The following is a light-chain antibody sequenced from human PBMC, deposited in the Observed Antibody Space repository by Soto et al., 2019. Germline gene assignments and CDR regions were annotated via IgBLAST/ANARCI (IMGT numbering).Light chain of an antibody. J-gene: IGKJ5*01. V-gene: IGKV1-39*01. CDR1: QTISSY. Sequence: DIQMPQSPSSLSSVLVVRDTITWMASQTISSYLNWYQQKPGKAPKLLIYVASSLQGGVPSRFSGSGSGTDFTLTIGSLQPDDFATYYCQQSYSTPITFGQGTRLEIK. CDR3: QQSYSTPIT. CDR2: VAS.